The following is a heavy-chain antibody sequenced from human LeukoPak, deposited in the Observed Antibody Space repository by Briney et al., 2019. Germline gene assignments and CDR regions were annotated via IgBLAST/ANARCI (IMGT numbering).Heavy chain of an antibody. CDR3: AKDKYYDSSGPEDY. D-gene: IGHD3-22*01. Sequence: PGGSLRLSCAASGFTFDDYAMHWVRQAPGKGLEWVSGISWNSGSIGYADSVKGRFTISRDNAKNSLYLQMNSLRAEDTALYYCAKDKYYDSSGPEDYWGQGTLVTVSS. CDR1: GFTFDDYA. CDR2: ISWNSGSI. J-gene: IGHJ4*02. V-gene: IGHV3-9*01.